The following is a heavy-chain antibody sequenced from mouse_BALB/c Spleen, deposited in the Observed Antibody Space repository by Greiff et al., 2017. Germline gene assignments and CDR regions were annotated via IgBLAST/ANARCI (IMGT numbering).Heavy chain of an antibody. Sequence: VQVVESGPGLVAPSQSLSITCTVSGFSLTSYGVHWVRQPPGKGLEWLGVIWAGGSTNYNSALMSRLSISKDNSTSQVFLKMNSLQTDDTAMYYCARDRYDGFADWGQGTLVTVSA. J-gene: IGHJ3*01. D-gene: IGHD2-14*01. V-gene: IGHV2-9*02. CDR2: IWAGGST. CDR1: GFSLTSYG. CDR3: ARDRYDGFAD.